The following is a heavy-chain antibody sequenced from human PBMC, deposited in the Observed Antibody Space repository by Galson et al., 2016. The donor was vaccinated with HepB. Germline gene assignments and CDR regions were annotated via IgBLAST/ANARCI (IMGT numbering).Heavy chain of an antibody. CDR3: ARGVVYSTGWSNAFDI. J-gene: IGHJ3*02. CDR2: IRERGGNT. CDR1: GFTLSNYA. V-gene: IGHV3-23*01. Sequence: SLRLSCAASGFTLSNYAMSWVRQAPGKGLEWVSAIRERGGNTHYADSVKGRFTISRDNSKNTLYLQVNSLRAEDTAVYYCARGVVYSTGWSNAFDIWGQGTMVTVSS. D-gene: IGHD6-19*01.